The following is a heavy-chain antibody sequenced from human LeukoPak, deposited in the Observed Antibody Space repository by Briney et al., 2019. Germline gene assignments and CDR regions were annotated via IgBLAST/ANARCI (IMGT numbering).Heavy chain of an antibody. D-gene: IGHD3-3*01. Sequence: ASVKVSCKASGYTFTSYYMHWVRQAPGQGLEWMGIINPSGGSTSYAQKFQGRVTMTRDTSTSTVYMELSSLRSEDTAVYYCARDFLTIFRVAAEFDYWGQGTLVTVSS. CDR1: GYTFTSYY. V-gene: IGHV1-46*01. J-gene: IGHJ4*02. CDR3: ARDFLTIFRVAAEFDY. CDR2: INPSGGST.